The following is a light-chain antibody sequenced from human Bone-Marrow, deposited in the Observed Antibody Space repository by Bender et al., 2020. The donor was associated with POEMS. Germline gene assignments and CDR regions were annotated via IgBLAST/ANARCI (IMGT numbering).Light chain of an antibody. CDR2: EVT. V-gene: IGLV2-14*02. CDR1: GSDIGSYNL. CDR3: AVWDDSLNGWV. J-gene: IGLJ3*02. Sequence: QSALTQPASVSGSPGQSITISCTGTGSDIGSYNLVSWYQHHPGKAPKLMIYEVTKRPSGVSNRFSGSKSGNTASLTISGLQSEDEADYYCAVWDDSLNGWVFGGGTKLTVL.